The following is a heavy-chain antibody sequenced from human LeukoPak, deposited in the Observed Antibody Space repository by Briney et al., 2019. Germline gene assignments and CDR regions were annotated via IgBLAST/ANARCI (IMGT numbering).Heavy chain of an antibody. J-gene: IGHJ5*02. CDR2: ISGSGGST. V-gene: IGHV3-23*01. D-gene: IGHD6-13*01. CDR3: AKDVSSSWYVGDPNGNWFDP. Sequence: PGGSLRLSCAASGFTFSSYAMSWVRQAPGKGLEWVSAISGSGGSTYYADSVKGRFTISRDNSKNTLYLQMNSLRAEDTAVYYCAKDVSSSWYVGDPNGNWFDPWGQGTLVTVSS. CDR1: GFTFSSYA.